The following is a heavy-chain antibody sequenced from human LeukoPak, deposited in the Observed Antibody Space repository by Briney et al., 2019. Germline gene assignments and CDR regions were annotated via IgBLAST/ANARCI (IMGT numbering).Heavy chain of an antibody. Sequence: GGSLRLSCAASGFTFSTYAMSWVRQAPGKGLEWVSYISSSSSTIYYADSVKGRFTISRDNAKNSLYLQMNSLRAEDTAVYYCATPDKIVATTFDYWGQGTLVTVSS. V-gene: IGHV3-48*04. D-gene: IGHD5-12*01. CDR1: GFTFSTYA. CDR3: ATPDKIVATTFDY. CDR2: ISSSSSTI. J-gene: IGHJ4*02.